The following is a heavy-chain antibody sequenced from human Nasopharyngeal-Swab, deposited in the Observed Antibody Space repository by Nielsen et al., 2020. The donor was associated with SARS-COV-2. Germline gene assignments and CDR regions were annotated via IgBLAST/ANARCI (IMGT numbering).Heavy chain of an antibody. CDR2: ISGSGGST. D-gene: IGHD1-26*01. J-gene: IGHJ6*03. CDR1: RFTFSSYA. CDR3: TTDPGIVGASSSYYYYYMDV. Sequence: GGSLRLSCAASRFTFSSYAMSWVRQAPGKGLEWVSAISGSGGSTYYADSVKGRFTISRDNSKNALYLQMNSLRAEDTAVYFCTTDPGIVGASSSYYYYYMDVWGKGTTVTVSS. V-gene: IGHV3-23*01.